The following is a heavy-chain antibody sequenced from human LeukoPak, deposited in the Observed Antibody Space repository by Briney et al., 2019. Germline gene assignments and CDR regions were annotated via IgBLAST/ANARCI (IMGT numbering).Heavy chain of an antibody. J-gene: IGHJ3*02. CDR2: ISSGDDST. CDR3: ARPRNGYNHGAFDI. D-gene: IGHD5-24*01. V-gene: IGHV3-23*01. Sequence: PGGSLRLSCAASGFIFNKYAMSWVRQAPGKGLEWVSTISSGDDSTYYADSVKGRFTISRDNSKNTLYLKMNSLRAEDTAVYYCARPRNGYNHGAFDIWGQGTMVTVSS. CDR1: GFIFNKYA.